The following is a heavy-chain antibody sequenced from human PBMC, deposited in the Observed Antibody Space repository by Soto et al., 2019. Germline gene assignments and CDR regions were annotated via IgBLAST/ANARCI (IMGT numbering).Heavy chain of an antibody. D-gene: IGHD3-10*01. CDR2: ISSSSSTI. J-gene: IGHJ5*02. Sequence: GESLKISCAASGFTFSSYSMNWVRQAPGKGLEWVSYISSSSSTIYYADSVKGRFTISRDNAKNSLYLQMNSLRAEDTAVYYCARELYLLWFGERPGSNWFDPWGQGTLVTVSS. V-gene: IGHV3-48*01. CDR1: GFTFSSYS. CDR3: ARELYLLWFGERPGSNWFDP.